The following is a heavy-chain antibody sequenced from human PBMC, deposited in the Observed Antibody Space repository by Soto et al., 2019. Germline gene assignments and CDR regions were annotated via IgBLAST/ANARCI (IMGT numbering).Heavy chain of an antibody. Sequence: LRLSCAASGFTFSSYAMSWVRQAPGKGLEWVSTISSSDGRTYSTDSVKGRFTISRDNSRNTAYLQMNSLRVEDTAVYYCAKGVSQYTPLALFDYWGRGTLVTVSS. CDR2: ISSSDGRT. V-gene: IGHV3-23*01. CDR1: GFTFSSYA. J-gene: IGHJ4*02. CDR3: AKGVSQYTPLALFDY. D-gene: IGHD5-18*01.